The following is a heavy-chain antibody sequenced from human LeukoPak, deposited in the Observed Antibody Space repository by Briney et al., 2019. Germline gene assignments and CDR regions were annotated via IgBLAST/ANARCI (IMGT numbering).Heavy chain of an antibody. V-gene: IGHV4-38-2*01. Sequence: SETLYLTCAVSGYSISSGYYWGWIRQPPGKGLEWIGSIYHSGSTYYNPSLKSRVTISVDTSKNQFSLKLSSVTAADTAVYYCAGILPGEDDAFDIWGQGTMVTVSS. CDR1: GYSISSGYY. J-gene: IGHJ3*02. CDR2: IYHSGST. CDR3: AGILPGEDDAFDI. D-gene: IGHD3-10*01.